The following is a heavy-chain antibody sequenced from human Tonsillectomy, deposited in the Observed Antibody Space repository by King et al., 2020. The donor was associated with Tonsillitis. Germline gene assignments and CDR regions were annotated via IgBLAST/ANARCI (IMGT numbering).Heavy chain of an antibody. CDR1: GFTFSSYA. CDR3: AKDRDFWSPHGMDV. V-gene: IGHV3-23*04. CDR2: ISGSGGTT. Sequence: VQLVESGGGLIQPGGSLRLSCAASGFTFSSYAMSWVRQAPGKGLECVSGISGSGGTTYYADSVKGRFAISRDNSKNTLYLQMNSLRAEDTAVYYCAKDRDFWSPHGMDVWGQGTTVTVSS. J-gene: IGHJ6*02. D-gene: IGHD3-3*01.